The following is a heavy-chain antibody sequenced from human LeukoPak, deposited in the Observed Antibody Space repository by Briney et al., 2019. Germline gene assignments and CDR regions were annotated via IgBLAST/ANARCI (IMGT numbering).Heavy chain of an antibody. V-gene: IGHV4-34*01. Sequence: SETLSLTCAVYGRSFSGYYWSWIRQPPGKGLEWIGEINHSGSTNYNPSLKSRVTISVDTSKNQFSLKLSSVTAADTAVYYCARRGRGYYSIWGQGTLVTVSS. CDR3: ARRGRGYYSI. CDR1: GRSFSGYY. D-gene: IGHD3-22*01. J-gene: IGHJ4*02. CDR2: INHSGST.